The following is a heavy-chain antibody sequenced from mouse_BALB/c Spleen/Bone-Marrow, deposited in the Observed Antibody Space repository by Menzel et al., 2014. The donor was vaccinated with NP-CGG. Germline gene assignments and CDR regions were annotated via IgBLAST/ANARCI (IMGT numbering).Heavy chain of an antibody. CDR1: GFTFSDYY. V-gene: IGHV5-4*02. D-gene: IGHD2-14*01. CDR3: ARDGDYRYAWSAY. Sequence: EVQLQQSGGGLVKPGGSLKLSCAASGFTFSDYYMYWVRQTPEKRLEWVATISDAGSYTYYPDSVKGRFTISRDNAKNNLYLQMISLKSEDTAMYYCARDGDYRYAWSAYWGQGTLVAVST. CDR2: ISDAGSYT. J-gene: IGHJ3*01.